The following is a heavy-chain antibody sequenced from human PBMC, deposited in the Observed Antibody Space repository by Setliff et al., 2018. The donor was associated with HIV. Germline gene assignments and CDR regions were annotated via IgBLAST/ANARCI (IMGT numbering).Heavy chain of an antibody. V-gene: IGHV4-59*02. CDR1: GGSVTDYF. D-gene: IGHD3-10*01. CDR2: IYSTGST. CDR3: ARNRVPSSL. J-gene: IGHJ4*02. Sequence: PSETLSLTCTVSGGSVTDYFWNWIRQPPGKGLEWIGYIYSTGSTDYNPSLMSRVTISLDTPKNQFSLKLNSVIAADTAVYYCARNRVPSSLWGQGTLVTVSS.